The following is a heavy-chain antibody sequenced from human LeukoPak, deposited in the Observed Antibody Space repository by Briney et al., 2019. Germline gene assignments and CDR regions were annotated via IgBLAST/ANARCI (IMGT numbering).Heavy chain of an antibody. CDR2: IYYSGST. CDR3: ARGGLWFGELSGEDYYYGMDV. D-gene: IGHD3-10*01. V-gene: IGHV4-59*01. J-gene: IGHJ6*02. CDR1: GGSISSYY. Sequence: SETLSLTCAVSGGSISSYYWSRIRQPPGKGLEWIGYIYYSGSTNYNPSLKSRVTISVDTSKNQFSLKLSSVTAADTAVYYCARGGLWFGELSGEDYYYGMDVWGQGTTVTVSS.